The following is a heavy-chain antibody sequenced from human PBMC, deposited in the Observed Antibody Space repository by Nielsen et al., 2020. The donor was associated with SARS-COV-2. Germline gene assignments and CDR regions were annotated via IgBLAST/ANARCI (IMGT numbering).Heavy chain of an antibody. CDR2: IYSGGWT. D-gene: IGHD2-15*01. J-gene: IGHJ4*02. CDR3: AREEGGYCSGGSCPSVR. Sequence: WIRQPPGKGLEWVSIIYSGGWTHYADSVKGRFSISTDTSKNTLYLQMNSLRVEDTAVYYCAREEGGYCSGGSCPSVRWGQGTLVTVPQ. V-gene: IGHV3-53*01.